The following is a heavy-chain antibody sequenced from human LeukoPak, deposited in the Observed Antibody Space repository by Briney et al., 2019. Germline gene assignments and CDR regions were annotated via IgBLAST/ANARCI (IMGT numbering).Heavy chain of an antibody. CDR3: ARDHTMVRGVNHGMDV. CDR2: ISAYNGNT. J-gene: IGHJ6*04. D-gene: IGHD3-10*01. CDR1: GYTFTSYG. Sequence: ASVKVSCTASGYTFTSYGISWVRQAPGQGLEWMAWISAYNGNTNYAQKLQGRVTMTTDTSTSTAYMELRSLRSDDTAVYYCARDHTMVRGVNHGMDVWGKGTTVTVSS. V-gene: IGHV1-18*04.